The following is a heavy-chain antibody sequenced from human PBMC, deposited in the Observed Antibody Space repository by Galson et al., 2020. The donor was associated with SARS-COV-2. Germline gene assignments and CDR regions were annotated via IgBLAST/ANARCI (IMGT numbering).Heavy chain of an antibody. D-gene: IGHD6-19*01. Sequence: ASVKVSCKASGYTFTAYYIYWVRQAPGQGLEWMGRVNPQSGDTNYAQNFRGRVTMTRDTSITTAYMELSRLTTDDTAVYYCASSTVSATAFDFWGQGTLVTVSP. CDR1: GYTFTAYY. V-gene: IGHV1-2*06. CDR2: VNPQSGDT. J-gene: IGHJ4*02. CDR3: ASSTVSATAFDF.